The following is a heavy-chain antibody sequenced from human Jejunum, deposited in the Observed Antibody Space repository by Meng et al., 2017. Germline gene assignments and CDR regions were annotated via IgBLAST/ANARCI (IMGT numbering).Heavy chain of an antibody. CDR1: GFTFGDYA. Sequence: GESLKISCRTSGFTFGDYAMSWIRQAPGKGLEWIGFIRRKAYGGTTEYAASVKGRFNILRDDSKSIAYLQMNSLKTEDTAVYYCTRLHCSGGGCPDYWGQGTLVTVSS. CDR3: TRLHCSGGGCPDY. D-gene: IGHD2-15*01. CDR2: IRRKAYGGTT. J-gene: IGHJ4*02. V-gene: IGHV3-49*03.